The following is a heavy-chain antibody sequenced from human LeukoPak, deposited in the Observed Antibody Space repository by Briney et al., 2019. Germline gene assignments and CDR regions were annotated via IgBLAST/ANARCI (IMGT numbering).Heavy chain of an antibody. CDR2: FDPEDGET. CDR3: AIWVPHVGSWFGELSAFDI. CDR1: GYTLTELS. D-gene: IGHD3-10*01. V-gene: IGHV1-24*01. Sequence: ASVKVSCKVSGYTLTELSMHWVRQAPGKGLEWMGGFDPEDGETIYAQKFQGRVTMTEDTSTDTAYMELSSLRSEDTAVYYCAIWVPHVGSWFGELSAFDIWGQGTMVTVSS. J-gene: IGHJ3*02.